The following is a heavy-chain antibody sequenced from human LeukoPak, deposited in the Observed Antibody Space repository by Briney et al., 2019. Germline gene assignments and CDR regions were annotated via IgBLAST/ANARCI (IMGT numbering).Heavy chain of an antibody. CDR1: GFTFSSYA. CDR2: ISYDGSNK. V-gene: IGHV3-30*04. Sequence: GRSLRPSCAASGFTFSSYAMHWVRQAPGKGLEWVAVISYDGSNKYYADSVKGRFTISRDNSKNTLYLQMNSLRAEDTAVYYCAKSARDSSDNSYYDYWGQGTLVTVSS. J-gene: IGHJ4*02. CDR3: AKSARDSSDNSYYDY. D-gene: IGHD3-22*01.